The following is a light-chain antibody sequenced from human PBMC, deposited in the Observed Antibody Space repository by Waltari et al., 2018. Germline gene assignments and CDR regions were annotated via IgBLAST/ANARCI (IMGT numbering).Light chain of an antibody. Sequence: DIVLTHSPDSLAVSLGGRATIKCKSSQIFFYSSNNSNYVGWYQQKPGQPPKHFIDWVSGRASGVPDRVSGSGSGTDFTLTISSLQAEDVAVYFCQKYFNIPLTFGGGTKVEIK. J-gene: IGKJ4*01. V-gene: IGKV4-1*01. CDR3: QKYFNIPLT. CDR2: WVS. CDR1: QIFFYSSNNSNY.